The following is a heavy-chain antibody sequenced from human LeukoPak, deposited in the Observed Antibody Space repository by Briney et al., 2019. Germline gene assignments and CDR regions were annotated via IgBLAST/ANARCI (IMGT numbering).Heavy chain of an antibody. CDR1: GYIFTSHF. CDR2: ISAYNGNT. D-gene: IGHD2-21*02. CDR3: ARRNYCGGDCSFDY. Sequence: ASVKVSCKAAGYIFTSHFMHWVRQAPGQGLEWMGWISAYNGNTNYAQKLQGRVTMTTDTSTSIVYMELRSLRSDDTAVYYCARRNYCGGDCSFDYWGQGTLVTVSS. J-gene: IGHJ4*02. V-gene: IGHV1-18*04.